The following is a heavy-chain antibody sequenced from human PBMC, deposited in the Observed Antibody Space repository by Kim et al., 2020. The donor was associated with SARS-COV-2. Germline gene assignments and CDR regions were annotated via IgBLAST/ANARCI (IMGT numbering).Heavy chain of an antibody. CDR3: ARGGAVVWYFDL. D-gene: IGHD6-19*01. J-gene: IGHJ2*01. Sequence: NYNPSLKSRVTISVDTSKNQFSLKLSSVTAADTAVYYCARGGAVVWYFDLWGRGTLVTVSS. V-gene: IGHV4-34*01.